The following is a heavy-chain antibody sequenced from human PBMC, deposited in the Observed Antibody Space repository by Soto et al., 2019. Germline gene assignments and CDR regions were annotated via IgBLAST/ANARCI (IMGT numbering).Heavy chain of an antibody. CDR3: AKDDPYTSRSFDY. CDR2: IRSTGSST. V-gene: IGHV3-23*01. D-gene: IGHD6-19*01. J-gene: IGHJ4*02. CDR1: GFTFGTYA. Sequence: GGSLRLSCAASGFTFGTYAMSWVRQAPGEGLEWVSGIRSTGSSTYYADAVKGRFTISRDNSKNTLYLQMNSLRVEDTAVYYCAKDDPYTSRSFDYWGQGTLVTVSS.